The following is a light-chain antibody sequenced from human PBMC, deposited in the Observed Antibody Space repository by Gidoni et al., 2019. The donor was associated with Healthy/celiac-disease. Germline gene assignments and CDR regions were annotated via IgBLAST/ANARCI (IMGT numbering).Light chain of an antibody. CDR1: RRDVGRYNF. Sequence: QSALTQPASASGSPGQSITISCTGTRRDVGRYNFVSWYQQHPGKAPNLMIYDVSNRPSGVSNRFSGSKSGNTASLTISGLQAEDEADYYCSSYTSSSTLEVFGTGTKVTVL. V-gene: IGLV2-14*03. CDR2: DVS. J-gene: IGLJ1*01. CDR3: SSYTSSSTLEV.